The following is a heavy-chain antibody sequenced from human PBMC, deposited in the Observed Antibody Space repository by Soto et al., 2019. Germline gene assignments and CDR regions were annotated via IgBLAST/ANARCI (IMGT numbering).Heavy chain of an antibody. J-gene: IGHJ4*02. Sequence: PGGSLRLSCAASGFTFSSYAMSWVRQAPGKGLEWVSAISGSGGSTYYADSVKGRFTISRDNSKNTLYLQMNSLRAEDTAVYYCAKDPPTVYGEGEYYFDYWGQGTLVTVSS. V-gene: IGHV3-23*01. D-gene: IGHD4-17*01. CDR3: AKDPPTVYGEGEYYFDY. CDR2: ISGSGGST. CDR1: GFTFSSYA.